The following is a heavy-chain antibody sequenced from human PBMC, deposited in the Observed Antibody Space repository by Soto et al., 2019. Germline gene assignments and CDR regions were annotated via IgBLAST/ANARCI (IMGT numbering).Heavy chain of an antibody. J-gene: IGHJ4*02. D-gene: IGHD3-22*01. Sequence: PSETLSLTCAVYGGSFSGYYWSWIRQPPGKGLEWIGEINHSGSTNYNPSLKSRVTISVDTSKNQFSLKLSSVTAADTAVYYCASVSSGYHYYFDYWGQGTLVTVSS. CDR3: ASVSSGYHYYFDY. CDR1: GGSFSGYY. V-gene: IGHV4-34*01. CDR2: INHSGST.